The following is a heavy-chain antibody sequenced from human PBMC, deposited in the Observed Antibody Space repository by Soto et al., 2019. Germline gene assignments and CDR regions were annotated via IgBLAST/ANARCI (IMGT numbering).Heavy chain of an antibody. CDR3: ARIRGYWYGLDV. J-gene: IGHJ6*02. CDR2: ITGTGGNT. V-gene: IGHV3-23*01. Sequence: GGSLRLSCAASGFPLSTYGMTWVRQAPGKGLEWVSAITGTGGNTYYVDSVKGRFTSSRDNSKNVLYLQVNSPRVEDTAVYYCARIRGYWYGLDVWGQGTTVTVSS. CDR1: GFPLSTYG.